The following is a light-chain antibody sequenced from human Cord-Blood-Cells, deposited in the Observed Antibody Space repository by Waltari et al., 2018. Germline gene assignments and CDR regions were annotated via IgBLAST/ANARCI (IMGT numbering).Light chain of an antibody. CDR1: QSVLYRSNNKNY. CDR3: QQYYSTPRT. Sequence: DIVMTQSPDSLAVSLGERAHINCKSSQSVLYRSNNKNYLAWYQQKPGQPPKLLIYWASTRESGVPDRFSGSGSGTDFTLTISSLQAEDVAVYYCQQYYSTPRTFGQGTKVEIK. V-gene: IGKV4-1*01. J-gene: IGKJ1*01. CDR2: WAS.